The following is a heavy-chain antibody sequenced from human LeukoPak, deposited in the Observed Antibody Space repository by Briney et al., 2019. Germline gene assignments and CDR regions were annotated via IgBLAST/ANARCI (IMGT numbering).Heavy chain of an antibody. J-gene: IGHJ4*02. Sequence: SETLSLTCTVSGGSISSYYWSWIRQPPGKGLEWIGYIYYSGSTNYNPSLKSRVTISVDTSKNQFSLKLSSVTAADTAVYYCARLLMVRGVINKPFDYWGQGTLVTVSS. CDR3: ARLLMVRGVINKPFDY. CDR1: GGSISSYY. CDR2: IYYSGST. V-gene: IGHV4-59*01. D-gene: IGHD3-10*01.